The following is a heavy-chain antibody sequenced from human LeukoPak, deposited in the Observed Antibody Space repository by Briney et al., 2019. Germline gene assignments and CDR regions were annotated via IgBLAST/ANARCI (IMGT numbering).Heavy chain of an antibody. CDR2: IYTSGST. D-gene: IGHD3-22*01. Sequence: PSVTLSLTCTVSGGSISSGSYYWSWIRQPAGKGLEWIGRIYTSGSTNYNPSLKSRVTISVDTSKNQFSLKLSSVTAADTAVYYCARDSGSSGWLDYWGQGTLVTVSS. V-gene: IGHV4-61*02. CDR3: ARDSGSSGWLDY. CDR1: GGSISSGSYY. J-gene: IGHJ4*02.